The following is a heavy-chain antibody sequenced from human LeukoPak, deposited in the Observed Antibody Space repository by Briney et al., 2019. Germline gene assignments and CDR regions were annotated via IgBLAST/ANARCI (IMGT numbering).Heavy chain of an antibody. CDR1: IGSFSGYY. Sequence: SETLSLTCAVYIGSFSGYYWSWIRQSPGKGLEWIGEINHSGSTNYNPSLKSRVTISVDTSKNQFSLKLGSVTAADTAVYYGARGTGSYYVDVWDKGTTVTVSS. D-gene: IGHD3-9*01. V-gene: IGHV4-34*01. J-gene: IGHJ6*03. CDR3: ARGTGSYYVDV. CDR2: INHSGST.